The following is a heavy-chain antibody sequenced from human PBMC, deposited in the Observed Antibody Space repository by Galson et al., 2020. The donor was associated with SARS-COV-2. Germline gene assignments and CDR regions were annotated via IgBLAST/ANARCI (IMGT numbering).Heavy chain of an antibody. CDR1: GFTFSSYA. CDR2: ISYDGSNK. J-gene: IGHJ4*02. CDR3: ARVYSGSYFGSFDY. D-gene: IGHD5-12*01. Sequence: GESLKISCAASGFTFSSYAMHWVRQAPGKGLEWVAVISYDGSNKYYADSVKGRFTISRDNSKNTLYLQMNSLRAEDTAVYYCARVYSGSYFGSFDYWGQGTLVTVSS. V-gene: IGHV3-30-3*01.